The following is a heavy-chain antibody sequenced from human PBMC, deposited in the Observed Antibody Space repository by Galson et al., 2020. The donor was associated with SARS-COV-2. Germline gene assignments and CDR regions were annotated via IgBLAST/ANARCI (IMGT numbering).Heavy chain of an antibody. D-gene: IGHD2-15*01. V-gene: IGHV1-3*01. J-gene: IGHJ6*02. Sequence: ASVKVSCKASGYTFTSYAMHWVRQAPGQRLEWMGWINAGNGNTKYSQKFQGRVTITRDTSASTAYMELSSLRSEDTAVYYCALRYCSGGSCYHDYGMDVWGQGTTVTVSS. CDR2: INAGNGNT. CDR1: GYTFTSYA. CDR3: ALRYCSGGSCYHDYGMDV.